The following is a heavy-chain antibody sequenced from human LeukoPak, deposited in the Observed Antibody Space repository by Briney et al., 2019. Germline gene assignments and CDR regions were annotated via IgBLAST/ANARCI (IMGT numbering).Heavy chain of an antibody. Sequence: GGSPRLSCAASEFSVGSNYMTWVRQAPGKGLERVSLIYSGGSTYYADSVKGRFTISRDNSKNTLYLQMNSLRAEDTAVYYCARGPSGYNTIGGKGTLVTVSP. CDR2: IYSGGST. CDR1: EFSVGSNY. V-gene: IGHV3-66*01. CDR3: ARGPSGYNTI. J-gene: IGHJ4*02. D-gene: IGHD5-12*01.